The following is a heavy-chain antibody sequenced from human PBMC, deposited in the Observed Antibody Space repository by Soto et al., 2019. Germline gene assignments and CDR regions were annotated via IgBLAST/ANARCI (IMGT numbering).Heavy chain of an antibody. CDR1: GGSISSSSYY. CDR3: ARLVGRWLDELIDY. J-gene: IGHJ4*02. V-gene: IGHV4-39*01. Sequence: QLQLQESGPGLVKPSETLSLTCTVSGGSISSSSYYWGWIRQPPGKGLEWIGSIYYSGSTYYNPSLAARLTIPVHTSKNQFSLKLSSVTAADTAVYYCARLVGRWLDELIDYWGQGTLVTVSS. CDR2: IYYSGST. D-gene: IGHD6-19*01.